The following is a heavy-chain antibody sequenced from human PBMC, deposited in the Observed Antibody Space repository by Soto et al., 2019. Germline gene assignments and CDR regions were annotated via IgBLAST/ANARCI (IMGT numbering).Heavy chain of an antibody. Sequence: LSLTCAVSCGSISSGGYSWSWIRQPPGKGLEWIGYIYHSGSTYYNPSLKSRVTISVDRSKNQFSLKLSSVTAADTAVYYCARGYSGYDPSWFDPWGQGTLVTVSS. D-gene: IGHD5-12*01. CDR1: CGSISSGGYS. J-gene: IGHJ5*02. CDR3: ARGYSGYDPSWFDP. V-gene: IGHV4-30-2*01. CDR2: IYHSGST.